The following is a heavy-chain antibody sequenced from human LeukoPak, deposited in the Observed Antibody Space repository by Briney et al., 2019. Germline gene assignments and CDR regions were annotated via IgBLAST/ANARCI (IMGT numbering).Heavy chain of an antibody. Sequence: ASVKVSCKASGYTFTSYYMHWVRQAPGQGLEWMGWINPNSGGTNYAQKFQGRVTMTRDTSISTACMELSRLRSDDTAVYYCARDRRDYDILTGYYYYMDVWGKGTTVTISS. CDR3: ARDRRDYDILTGYYYYMDV. V-gene: IGHV1-2*02. CDR1: GYTFTSYY. CDR2: INPNSGGT. J-gene: IGHJ6*03. D-gene: IGHD3-9*01.